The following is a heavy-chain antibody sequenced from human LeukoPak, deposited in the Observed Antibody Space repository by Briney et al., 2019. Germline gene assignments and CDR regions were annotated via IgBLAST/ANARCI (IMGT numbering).Heavy chain of an antibody. CDR1: GYTFTGYY. CDR3: ARVDGELDAFDI. D-gene: IGHD1-26*01. CDR2: INPSGGST. Sequence: GASVKVSCKASGYTFTGYYMHWVRQAPGQGLEWMGIINPSGGSTSYAQKFQGRVTMTRDTSTSTVYMELSSLRSEDTAVYYCARVDGELDAFDIWGQGTMVTVSS. J-gene: IGHJ3*02. V-gene: IGHV1-46*01.